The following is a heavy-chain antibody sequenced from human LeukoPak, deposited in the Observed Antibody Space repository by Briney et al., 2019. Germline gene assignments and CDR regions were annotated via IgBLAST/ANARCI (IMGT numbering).Heavy chain of an antibody. V-gene: IGHV3-48*01. CDR2: ITTGSSTI. D-gene: IGHD4-17*01. J-gene: IGHJ6*03. Sequence: GGSLRLSCAASGFTFSSHNMNWVRQAPGRGLEWISYITTGSSTIKYADSVKGRFTISRDNTKSSLYLQMNSLRAEDTAVYYCARDRGAVRGLLSYHFYYMDVWGKGTPVTVS. CDR3: ARDRGAVRGLLSYHFYYMDV. CDR1: GFTFSSHN.